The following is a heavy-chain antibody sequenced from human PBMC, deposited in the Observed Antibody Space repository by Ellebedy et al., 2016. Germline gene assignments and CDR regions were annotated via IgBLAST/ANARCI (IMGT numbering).Heavy chain of an antibody. Sequence: GESLKISXAASGFSFDSYWMFWVRQGPRKGLEWVSRIKNDGSDTDYVDSVKGRFTISRDNAKNTLYLQMNALRVDDTAVYYCARGLTYSTWHGWLDSWGQGTQVLVSS. V-gene: IGHV3-74*01. CDR1: GFSFDSYW. CDR2: IKNDGSDT. J-gene: IGHJ5*01. D-gene: IGHD6-13*01. CDR3: ARGLTYSTWHGWLDS.